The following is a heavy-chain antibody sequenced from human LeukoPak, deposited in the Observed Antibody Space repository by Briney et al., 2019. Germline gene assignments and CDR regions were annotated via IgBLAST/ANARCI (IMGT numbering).Heavy chain of an antibody. V-gene: IGHV5-51*01. D-gene: IGHD5-12*01. CDR2: IYPGDSDT. J-gene: IGHJ4*02. CDR3: ARLPGIVATIERYFDY. CDR1: GYKLTNNW. Sequence: GESLKISCKISGYKLTNNWIGWVRQMPGKGLEWMGIIYPGDSDTRYSPSFQGQVTISADKSISTAYLQWSSLKASDTAMYYCARLPGIVATIERYFDYWGQGTLVTVSS.